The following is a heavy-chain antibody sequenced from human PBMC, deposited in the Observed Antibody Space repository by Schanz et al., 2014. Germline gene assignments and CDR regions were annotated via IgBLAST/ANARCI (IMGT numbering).Heavy chain of an antibody. Sequence: DVQLLESGGGLVQPGGSLRLSCAASGFTFSTSTMHWVRQAPGKGLEWVSVIGVDGTTTYYADSVKGRFTISRDNSKNTLYLQMNSLRAEDTAVYFCAKDLGVDCGDGCFNWYFDLWGRGTLVTVSS. J-gene: IGHJ2*01. CDR3: AKDLGVDCGDGCFNWYFDL. CDR1: GFTFSTST. D-gene: IGHD2-21*02. V-gene: IGHV3-23*01. CDR2: IGVDGTTT.